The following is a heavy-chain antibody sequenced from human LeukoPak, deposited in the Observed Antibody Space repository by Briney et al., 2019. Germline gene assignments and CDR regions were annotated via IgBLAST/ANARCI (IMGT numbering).Heavy chain of an antibody. J-gene: IGHJ4*02. V-gene: IGHV1-18*01. CDR2: ISAYNGNT. CDR3: ARTEGSGWIRFRSDPRPFDY. Sequence: ASVKVSCKASGYTVTSYGISWVRQAPGQGLEWMGWISAYNGNTNYAQKLQGRVTMTTDTSTSTAYMELRSLRSDGTAVYYCARTEGSGWIRFRSDPRPFDYWGQGTLVTVSS. D-gene: IGHD6-19*01. CDR1: GYTVTSYG.